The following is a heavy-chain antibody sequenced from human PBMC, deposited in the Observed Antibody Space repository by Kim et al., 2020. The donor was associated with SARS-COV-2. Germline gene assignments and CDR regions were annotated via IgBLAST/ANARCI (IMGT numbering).Heavy chain of an antibody. V-gene: IGHV3-43*02. Sequence: GGSLRLSCAASGFIFDDYAMHWVRQTPGKGLEWVSFITGDGGSTFYADSVKGRFTISRDNTNNSLYLQMNSLRTEDTAFYYCAKDFNPSYFETSGASVDYWGQGTLVTVSS. CDR1: GFIFDDYA. CDR2: ITGDGGST. CDR3: AKDFNPSYFETSGASVDY. J-gene: IGHJ4*02. D-gene: IGHD3-22*01.